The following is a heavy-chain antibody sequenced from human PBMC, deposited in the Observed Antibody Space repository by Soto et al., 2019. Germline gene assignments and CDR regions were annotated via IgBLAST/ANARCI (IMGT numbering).Heavy chain of an antibody. CDR1: GGSISTYY. D-gene: IGHD2-21*02. V-gene: IGHV4-59*01. J-gene: IGHJ6*02. Sequence: SETLSLTCTVSGGSISTYYWIWIRQPPGKGLEWIGYMYNTGSTIYNPSLKSRVTISVDTSKNQFSLKLNSVTAADTAVYYCARDLWGYCGADCYPLDVWGQGTTVTVSS. CDR3: ARDLWGYCGADCYPLDV. CDR2: MYNTGST.